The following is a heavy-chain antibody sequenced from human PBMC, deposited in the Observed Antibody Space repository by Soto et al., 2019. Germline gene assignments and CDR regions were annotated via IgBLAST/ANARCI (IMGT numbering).Heavy chain of an antibody. CDR1: EFTFSVYS. CDR2: ISSGSSYI. J-gene: IGHJ6*02. V-gene: IGHV3-21*02. CDR3: TSAPVKIRAGYYHYYGMDV. Sequence: DVQLEESGGGLVKPGGSLRLSCVASEFTFSVYSMNWVRQAPGKGLEWVSSISSGSSYIYYADSVKGRFTISRDNDKSAVFLHMNRPRVAATAVYYCTSAPVKIRAGYYHYYGMDVSGQGTTATVSS.